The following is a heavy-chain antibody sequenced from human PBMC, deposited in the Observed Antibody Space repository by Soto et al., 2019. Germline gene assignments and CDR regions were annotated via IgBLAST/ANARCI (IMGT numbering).Heavy chain of an antibody. Sequence: ASVKVSCKASGGTFSSYAISWVRQAPGQGLEWMGGIIPIFGTANYAQKFQGRVTITADESTSTAYMELSSLRSEDTAVYYCARVTGTTYFPFDPWGQGTLVTVSS. D-gene: IGHD1-7*01. V-gene: IGHV1-69*13. CDR1: GGTFSSYA. CDR3: ARVTGTTYFPFDP. J-gene: IGHJ5*02. CDR2: IIPIFGTA.